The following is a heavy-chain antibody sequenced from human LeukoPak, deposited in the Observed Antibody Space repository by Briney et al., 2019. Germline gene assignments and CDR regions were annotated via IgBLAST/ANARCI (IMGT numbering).Heavy chain of an antibody. CDR1: GFTFSSYW. CDR3: ARAGYSSGWYDY. V-gene: IGHV3-7*01. D-gene: IGHD6-19*01. J-gene: IGHJ4*02. CDR2: IKQDGSEK. Sequence: GGSLRLSCAASGFTFSSYWMSWVRQAPGKGLEWVANIKQDGSEKYYVDSVKGRFTISRDNSKSTLYLQMNSLRAEDTAVYYCARAGYSSGWYDYWGQGTLVTVSS.